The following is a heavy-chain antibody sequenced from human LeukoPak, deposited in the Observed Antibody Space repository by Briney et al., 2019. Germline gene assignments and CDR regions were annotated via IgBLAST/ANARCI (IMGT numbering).Heavy chain of an antibody. D-gene: IGHD1-26*01. CDR3: ARGVSYGMSLGYYYYYMDV. CDR2: IYYTGST. CDR1: GGSISSYY. Sequence: SETLSLTCTVSGGSISSYYWSWIRQPPGKGLEWIGYIYYTGSTNYNPSLKSRVTISLDTSKNQFSLKLSSVTAADTAVYYCARGVSYGMSLGYYYYYMDVWGKGTTVTVSS. J-gene: IGHJ6*03. V-gene: IGHV4-59*01.